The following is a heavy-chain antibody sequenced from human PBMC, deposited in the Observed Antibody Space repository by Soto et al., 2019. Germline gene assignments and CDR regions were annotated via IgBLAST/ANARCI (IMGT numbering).Heavy chain of an antibody. J-gene: IGHJ4*02. Sequence: EVQLVESGGGLVKPGESLRLSCAASGFIFSDAWMNWVRQAPGKGLEWVGRIKSKTDGETTDFAAPVQGRVTISRDDSKDTVYFQMNGLKIEDTALYYCTYLLAGIYLFDYCGQVTLVTVSS. D-gene: IGHD3-10*01. V-gene: IGHV3-15*05. CDR1: GFIFSDAW. CDR2: IKSKTDGETT. CDR3: TYLLAGIYLFDY.